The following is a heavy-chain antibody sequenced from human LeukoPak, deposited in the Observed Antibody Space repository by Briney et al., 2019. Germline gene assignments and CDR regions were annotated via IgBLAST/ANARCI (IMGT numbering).Heavy chain of an antibody. Sequence: RGSLRLSCAASGFTFSSYSMNWVRQAPGKGLEWVSSISSSSSYIYYVDSVKGRFTISRDNAKNSLYLQMNSLRAEDTAVYYCAIIAVADPDAFDIWGQGTMVTVSS. CDR3: AIIAVADPDAFDI. J-gene: IGHJ3*02. CDR2: ISSSSSYI. D-gene: IGHD6-19*01. CDR1: GFTFSSYS. V-gene: IGHV3-21*01.